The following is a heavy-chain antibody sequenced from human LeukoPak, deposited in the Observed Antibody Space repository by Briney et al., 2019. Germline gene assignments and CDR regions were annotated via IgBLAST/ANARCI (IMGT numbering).Heavy chain of an antibody. CDR1: GGPISSSSYY. Sequence: SETLSLTCTVSGGPISSSSYYWGWIRQPPGKGLEWIGSIYYSGSTYYNPSLKSRVTISVDTSKNQFSLKLSSVTAADTAVYYCARTHDSSGYYFDYWGQGTLVTVSS. J-gene: IGHJ4*02. V-gene: IGHV4-39*01. CDR3: ARTHDSSGYYFDY. CDR2: IYYSGST. D-gene: IGHD3-22*01.